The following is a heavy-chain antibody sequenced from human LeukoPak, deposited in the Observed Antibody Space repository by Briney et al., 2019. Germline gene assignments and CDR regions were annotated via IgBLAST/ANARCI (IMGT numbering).Heavy chain of an antibody. CDR1: GITFSNYA. J-gene: IGHJ6*02. CDR3: ARDLYGDYDSYYYYGMDV. V-gene: IGHV3-7*03. CDR2: IKDDGSEE. Sequence: GGSLRLSCVASGITFSNYAVSWVRQAPGKGLEWVANIKDDGSEEYYVDSVKGRFTISRDNAKNSLYLQMNSLRAEDTAVYYCARDLYGDYDSYYYYGMDVWGQGTTVTVSS. D-gene: IGHD4-17*01.